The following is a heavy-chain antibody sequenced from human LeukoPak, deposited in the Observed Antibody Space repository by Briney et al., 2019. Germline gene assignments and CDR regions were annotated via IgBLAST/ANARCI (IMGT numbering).Heavy chain of an antibody. Sequence: GGSLRLSCAASGFTFSNAWMSWVRQAPGKGLEWVGRIKSKTDGGTTDYAAPVKGRFTISRDDSKNTLYLQMDSLRAEDTAVYYCARDLSPDTASGMYFFDFSGQGTLVTVSS. CDR2: IKSKTDGGTT. V-gene: IGHV3-15*01. CDR1: GFTFSNAW. CDR3: ARDLSPDTASGMYFFDF. D-gene: IGHD6-13*01. J-gene: IGHJ4*02.